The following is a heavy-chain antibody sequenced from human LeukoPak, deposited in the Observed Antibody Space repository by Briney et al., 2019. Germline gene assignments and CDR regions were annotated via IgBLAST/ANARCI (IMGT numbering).Heavy chain of an antibody. Sequence: RTGMSLRLSCAASGFIFDNYALHWVRQAPGKGLEWVSGVSWNSGSIGYADSVKGRFTISRDNAKKSLYLQMNSLKTEDTALYYCAKVPSGTLYWYFDLWGRGTLVTVSS. CDR3: AKVPSGTLYWYFDL. CDR2: VSWNSGSI. D-gene: IGHD1-1*01. V-gene: IGHV3-9*01. CDR1: GFIFDNYA. J-gene: IGHJ2*01.